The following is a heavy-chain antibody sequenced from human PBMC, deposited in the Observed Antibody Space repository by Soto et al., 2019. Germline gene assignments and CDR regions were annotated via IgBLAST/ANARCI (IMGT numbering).Heavy chain of an antibody. Sequence: SGPTLVKPTQTLTLTCTFSGFSLSTSGVGVGWIRQPPGKALEWLALIYWDDDKRYSPSLKSRLTITKDTSKNQVVLTMTNMDPVDTATYYCAHRRRGCSSTSCYANWFDPWGQGTLVTVSS. CDR3: AHRRRGCSSTSCYANWFDP. J-gene: IGHJ5*02. CDR2: IYWDDDK. CDR1: GFSLSTSGVG. D-gene: IGHD2-2*01. V-gene: IGHV2-5*02.